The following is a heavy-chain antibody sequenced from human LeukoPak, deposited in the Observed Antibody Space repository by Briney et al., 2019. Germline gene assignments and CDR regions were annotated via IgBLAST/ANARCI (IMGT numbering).Heavy chain of an antibody. CDR2: ISAYNGNT. V-gene: IGHV1-18*01. Sequence: ASVKVSCKASAYTFTSYGISWVRQAPGQGPEWMGWISAYNGNTNYAQKFQGRVTMTTDTSTSTAYMDLRSLRSDDTAVYYCARSIVAMNCFDPGGQGTLVTVSS. CDR3: ARSIVAMNCFDP. J-gene: IGHJ5*02. CDR1: AYTFTSYG. D-gene: IGHD5-12*01.